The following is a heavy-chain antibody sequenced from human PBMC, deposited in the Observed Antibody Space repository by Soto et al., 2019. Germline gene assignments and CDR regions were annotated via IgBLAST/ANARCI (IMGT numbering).Heavy chain of an antibody. V-gene: IGHV3-15*01. CDR1: GFTFNNAW. CDR2: IKSKTAGGTT. D-gene: IGHD2-2*02. CDR3: TAGFGYTDFDF. J-gene: IGHJ4*02. Sequence: EVQLVESGGGLVKPGRSLRLSCAASGFTFNNAWMSWVRQAPGKGLECVGRIKSKTAGGTTDYAAPVKGRFGLSRDDSKNTVYLQMNSLKTEDTAVYYCTAGFGYTDFDFWGQGTLVTVSS.